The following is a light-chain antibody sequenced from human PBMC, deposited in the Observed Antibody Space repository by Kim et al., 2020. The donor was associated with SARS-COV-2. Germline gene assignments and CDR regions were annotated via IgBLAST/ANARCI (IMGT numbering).Light chain of an antibody. CDR3: QHRHRWPLT. CDR1: QSVNSY. V-gene: IGKV3-11*01. Sequence: LSPGEMATLSCRASQSVNSYLAWYQQRPGQAPRLLIYDASKRATGIPARFSGSGSGTDFTLTISSLEAEDFAVYYCQHRHRWPLTFGGGTKVDIK. CDR2: DAS. J-gene: IGKJ4*01.